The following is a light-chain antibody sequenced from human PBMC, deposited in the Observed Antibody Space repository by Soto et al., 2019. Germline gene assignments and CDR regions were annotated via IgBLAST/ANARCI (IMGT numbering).Light chain of an antibody. CDR2: EVS. CDR3: SSYISSSTYV. CDR1: SSDVGGYNY. J-gene: IGLJ1*01. V-gene: IGLV2-14*01. Sequence: QSVLTQPASVSGSPGQSITISCTGTSSDVGGYNYVSWYQQHPGKAPKPMIYEVSNRPSGVSNRFSGSKSGNTASLTISGLQAEDEADYYCSSYISSSTYVFGTGTKLTVL.